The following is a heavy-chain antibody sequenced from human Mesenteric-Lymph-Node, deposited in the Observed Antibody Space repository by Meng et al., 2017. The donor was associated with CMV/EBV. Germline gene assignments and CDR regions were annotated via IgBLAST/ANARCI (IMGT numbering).Heavy chain of an antibody. V-gene: IGHV3-74*01. J-gene: IGHJ4*02. D-gene: IGHD1-1*01. CDR1: GFNFSYHW. Sequence: GESLKISCAASGFNFSYHWMHWVRQAPGKGLVWVSRITGDEARTSYADSLKGRFTISRDNAKNILYLQVDSLRLEDTAVYYCARAGGASGTDLDNWGKGTLVTVSS. CDR2: ITGDEART. CDR3: ARAGGASGTDLDN.